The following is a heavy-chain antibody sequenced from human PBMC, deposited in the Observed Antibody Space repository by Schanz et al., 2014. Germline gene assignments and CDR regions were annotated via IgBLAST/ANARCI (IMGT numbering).Heavy chain of an antibody. CDR1: GDSISTYS. CDR3: ARGGGGWNFYGMDV. V-gene: IGHV4-59*01. CDR2: INYSGST. Sequence: QVQLQESGPGLVKPSETLSLTCTVSGDSISTYSWNWVRQAPGKGLEWIGYINYSGSTNYIPSLPTRVTISMDTSKNQFSLRLNSVIAADTAVYSCARGGGGWNFYGMDVWGQGTTVTVSS. J-gene: IGHJ6*02. D-gene: IGHD3-16*01.